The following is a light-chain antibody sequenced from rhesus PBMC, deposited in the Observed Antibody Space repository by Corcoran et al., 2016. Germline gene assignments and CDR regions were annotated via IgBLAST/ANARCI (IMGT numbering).Light chain of an antibody. V-gene: IGKV1-74*01. CDR1: ENVNNY. CDR3: QHGYGTPLT. CDR2: KAS. J-gene: IGKJ4*01. Sequence: DIQMTQSPSSLSASVGDRVTITCRASENVNNYLNWYQQKPGKAPKLLIYKASPLQSGVPSRFSGSGSGTVYTFTISSLQPEDVATYYCQHGYGTPLTFGGGTKVELK.